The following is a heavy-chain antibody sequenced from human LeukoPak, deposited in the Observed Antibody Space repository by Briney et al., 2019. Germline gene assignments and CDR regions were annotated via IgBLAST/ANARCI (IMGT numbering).Heavy chain of an antibody. Sequence: GASVKVSCKASGYTFTSYDINWVRQATGQGLEWMGWMNPNSGNTGYAQKFQGRVTITRNTSISTAYMELSSLRSDDTAVFYCATSSGWKSNIDYWGQGTLATVSS. V-gene: IGHV1-8*03. CDR1: GYTFTSYD. J-gene: IGHJ4*02. D-gene: IGHD6-19*01. CDR3: ATSSGWKSNIDY. CDR2: MNPNSGNT.